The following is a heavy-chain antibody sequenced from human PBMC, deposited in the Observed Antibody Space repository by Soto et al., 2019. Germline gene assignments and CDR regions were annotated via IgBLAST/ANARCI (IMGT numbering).Heavy chain of an antibody. D-gene: IGHD3-10*01. CDR3: ARALIWFGELLLGGHHWFDP. J-gene: IGHJ5*02. CDR1: GGFISSGGFH. V-gene: IGHV4-31*03. Sequence: PSETLSLTCTVSGGFISSGGFHWSWIRQHPGKGLEWIGYISYSGTTYYNPSLKSRVTISVDTSMNQFSLQMSSVTAADTAIYYCARALIWFGELLLGGHHWFDPWGQGTLVTVSS. CDR2: ISYSGTT.